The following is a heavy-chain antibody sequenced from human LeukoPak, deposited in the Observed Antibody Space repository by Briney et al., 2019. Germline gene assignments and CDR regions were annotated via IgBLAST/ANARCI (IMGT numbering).Heavy chain of an antibody. CDR2: IYYSGST. CDR1: GGSISSCY. J-gene: IGHJ5*02. D-gene: IGHD6-6*01. V-gene: IGHV4-59*01. Sequence: PSETLSLTCTVSGGSISSCYWGWIRQPPGKGLEWIGYIYYSGSTNYNPSLKSRVTISVDTSKNQFSLKLSSVTAADTAVYYCARDGSIAARGGWFDPWGQGTLVTVSS. CDR3: ARDGSIAARGGWFDP.